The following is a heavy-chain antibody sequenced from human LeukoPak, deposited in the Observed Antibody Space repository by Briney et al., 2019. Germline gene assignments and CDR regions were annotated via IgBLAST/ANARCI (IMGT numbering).Heavy chain of an antibody. Sequence: GSLRLSCVASGFTFSLYAMIWVRQAPGKGLEWIGEINHSGSTNYNPSLKSRVTISVDTSKNQFSLKLSSVTAADTAVYYCARQNDYGGNYYFDYWGQGTLVTVSS. V-gene: IGHV4-34*01. J-gene: IGHJ4*02. CDR2: INHSGST. CDR1: GFTFSLYA. CDR3: ARQNDYGGNYYFDY. D-gene: IGHD4-23*01.